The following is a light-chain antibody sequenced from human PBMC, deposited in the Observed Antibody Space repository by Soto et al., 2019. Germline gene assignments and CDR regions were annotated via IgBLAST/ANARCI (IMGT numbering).Light chain of an antibody. J-gene: IGKJ1*01. CDR2: GVS. CDR1: QSINSW. CDR3: QQYKTYPWT. V-gene: IGKV1-5*01. Sequence: DIQMTQSPSTLSASVGDRVTITCRASQSINSWLAWYHQKPGKAPKLLIYGVSSLESGVPSRFTGNGSGTEFSLTISSLQPDDLATYYCQQYKTYPWTFGQGTKVEIK.